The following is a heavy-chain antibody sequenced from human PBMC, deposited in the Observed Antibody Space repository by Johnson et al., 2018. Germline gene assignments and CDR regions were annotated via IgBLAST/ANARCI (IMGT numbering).Heavy chain of an antibody. CDR2: IHRGGSI. V-gene: IGHV3-66*01. CDR1: AFNVSTNH. CDR3: ARGHILDGTGAFDI. D-gene: IGHD2-21*01. Sequence: VQPVEAGRCLAQPGGSIRLSCAASAFNVSTNHMTWVRQAPGKGLEWGSVIHRGGSIYYADSVKGRFTIARDNSKNTLCLQMNSLRDEDTAVYYWARGHILDGTGAFDIWGQGTMVTVSS. J-gene: IGHJ3*02.